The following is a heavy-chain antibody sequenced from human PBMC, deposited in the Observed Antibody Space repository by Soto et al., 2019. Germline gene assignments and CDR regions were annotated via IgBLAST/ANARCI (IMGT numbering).Heavy chain of an antibody. J-gene: IGHJ4*02. D-gene: IGHD6-19*01. Sequence: ASVKVSCKASGYTFTGYYMHWVRQAPGQGLEWVGWINPNSGGTNYAQKFQGWVTMTRDTSISTAYMELSRLRSDDTAVYYCARDASGSGWYLFDYWGQGTLVTVS. CDR2: INPNSGGT. CDR1: GYTFTGYY. V-gene: IGHV1-2*04. CDR3: ARDASGSGWYLFDY.